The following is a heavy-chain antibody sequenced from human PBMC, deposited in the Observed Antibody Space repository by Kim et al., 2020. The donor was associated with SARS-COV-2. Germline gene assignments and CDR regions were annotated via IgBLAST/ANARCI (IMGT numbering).Heavy chain of an antibody. D-gene: IGHD5-12*01. V-gene: IGHV1-18*01. J-gene: IGHJ4*02. Sequence: TNYAQKLQGRVTMTTDTSTSTAYMELRSLRSDDTAVYYCAREVWLRRFDYWGQGTLVTVSS. CDR3: AREVWLRRFDY. CDR2: T.